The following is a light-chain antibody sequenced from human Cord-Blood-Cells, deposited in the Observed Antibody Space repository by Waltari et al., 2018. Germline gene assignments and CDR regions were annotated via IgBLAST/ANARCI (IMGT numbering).Light chain of an antibody. CDR2: GAS. Sequence: IVMTQSPAPLSVSPGERATLSCRASQSVSSNLAWYQQKPGQAPRLLIYGASTRATGIAARFSGSGSGTEVTLTISSLQSEDFAVYYCQQYNNWPPFTFGPGTKVDIK. V-gene: IGKV3-15*01. CDR3: QQYNNWPPFT. J-gene: IGKJ3*01. CDR1: QSVSSN.